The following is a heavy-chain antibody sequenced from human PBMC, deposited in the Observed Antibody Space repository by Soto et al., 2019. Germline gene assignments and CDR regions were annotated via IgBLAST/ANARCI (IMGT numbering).Heavy chain of an antibody. V-gene: IGHV1-58*01. Sequence: SVKVSCKASGFTFTSSAVQWVRQARGQRLEWIGWIVVGSGNTNYAQKFQERVTITRDMSTSTAYMELSSLRSEDTAVYYCAAHLGYCSGGSCHPHNWFDPWGQGTLVTVSS. CDR3: AAHLGYCSGGSCHPHNWFDP. J-gene: IGHJ5*02. CDR1: GFTFTSSA. CDR2: IVVGSGNT. D-gene: IGHD2-15*01.